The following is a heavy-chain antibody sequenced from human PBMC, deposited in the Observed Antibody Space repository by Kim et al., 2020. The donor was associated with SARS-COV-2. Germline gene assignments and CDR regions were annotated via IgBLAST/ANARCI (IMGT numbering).Heavy chain of an antibody. CDR3: ANGYSGYGYFDY. CDR1: GFTFSSYA. J-gene: IGHJ4*02. CDR2: IWYDGSNK. D-gene: IGHD5-12*01. Sequence: GGSLRLSCAASGFTFSSYAMHWVRQAPGKGLEWVAVIWYDGSNKYYADSVKGRFTISRDNSKNTLYLQMNSLRAEDTAVYYCANGYSGYGYFDYWGQGTLVTVSS. V-gene: IGHV3-33*06.